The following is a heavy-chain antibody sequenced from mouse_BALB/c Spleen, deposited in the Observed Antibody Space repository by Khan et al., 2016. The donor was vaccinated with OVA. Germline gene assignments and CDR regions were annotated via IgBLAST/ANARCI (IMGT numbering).Heavy chain of an antibody. Sequence: QVQLQQSGPELKKPGETVKISCKASGYTFTNYGMNWVKQSPGKALKWMGWINTYTGEPTYADDFKGRFAFSLETSASTAYLQINNLKNEDTATYFFARPPYFSYTLAHWGQGTSVTVSS. D-gene: IGHD2-10*01. CDR3: ARPPYFSYTLAH. J-gene: IGHJ4*01. CDR2: INTYTGEP. V-gene: IGHV9-3-1*01. CDR1: GYTFTNYG.